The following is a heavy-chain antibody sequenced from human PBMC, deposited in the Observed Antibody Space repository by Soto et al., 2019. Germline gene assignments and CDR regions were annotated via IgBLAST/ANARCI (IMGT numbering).Heavy chain of an antibody. V-gene: IGHV4-31*03. Sequence: QLHLQESGPGLVKTSQTLSLTCSVSGDSIISGGYYWTWLRQYPGKGLEYIGYIYYSGSTYYNPSLESRVTISIDASKTQFSLRLSSVTAADTAVYFCSRGRGFWGRNDSWGPGTLVTVSS. CDR3: SRGRGFWGRNDS. CDR1: GDSIISGGYY. D-gene: IGHD3-16*01. CDR2: IYYSGST. J-gene: IGHJ4*02.